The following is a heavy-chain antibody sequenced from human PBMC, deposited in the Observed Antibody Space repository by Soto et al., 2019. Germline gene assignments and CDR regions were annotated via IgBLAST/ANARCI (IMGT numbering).Heavy chain of an antibody. CDR2: ISGDGINT. CDR1: GFTFSSYA. D-gene: IGHD1-26*01. Sequence: GGSLRLSCAASGFTFSSYAMSWVRQAPGKGLEWVAFISGDGINTQYADSVRGRFTLSRDYSRKTMYLQMDSLRDEDTALYYCARGNLSFDFDSWGLGTLVTV. J-gene: IGHJ4*02. CDR3: ARGNLSFDFDS. V-gene: IGHV3-30*03.